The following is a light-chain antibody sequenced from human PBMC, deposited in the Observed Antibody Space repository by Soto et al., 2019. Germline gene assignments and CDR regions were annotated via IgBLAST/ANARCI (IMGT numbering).Light chain of an antibody. CDR3: PQHGRSPLT. J-gene: IGKJ4*02. CDR1: QSISSY. CDR2: GAS. V-gene: IGKV3-11*01. Sequence: VLTQSPATLSLSPGERATLSCRASQSISSYVAWYQQKPGQAPRLLIYGASNRANGIAARFSGSGSGTDVALITMGLEAADFAASYCPQHGRSPLTFGGGTKVDIK.